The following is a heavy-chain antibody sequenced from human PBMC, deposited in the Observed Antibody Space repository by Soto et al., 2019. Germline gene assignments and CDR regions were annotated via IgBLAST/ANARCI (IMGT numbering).Heavy chain of an antibody. J-gene: IGHJ4*02. CDR3: AKASSSGWYYFDY. Sequence: LRLSCAASGFTFSSYAMSWVRQAPGKGLEWVSAISGSGGSTYYADSVKGRFTISRDNSKDTLYLQMNSLRAEDTAVYYCAKASSSGWYYFDYWGQGTLVTVPQ. V-gene: IGHV3-23*01. CDR1: GFTFSSYA. D-gene: IGHD6-19*01. CDR2: ISGSGGST.